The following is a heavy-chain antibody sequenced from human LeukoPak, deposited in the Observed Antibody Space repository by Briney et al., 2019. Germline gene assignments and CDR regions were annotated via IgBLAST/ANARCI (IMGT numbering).Heavy chain of an antibody. CDR3: ARDKDYYDSSGYYYIDY. CDR1: GYTFTSYY. Sequence: GASVKVSCKASGYTFTSYYMHWVRQAPGQGLEWMGIINPSGGGTSYAQKFQGRVTMTRDTSTSTVYMELSSLRSEDTAVYYCARDKDYYDSSGYYYIDYWGQGTLVTVSS. CDR2: INPSGGGT. D-gene: IGHD3-22*01. V-gene: IGHV1-46*01. J-gene: IGHJ4*02.